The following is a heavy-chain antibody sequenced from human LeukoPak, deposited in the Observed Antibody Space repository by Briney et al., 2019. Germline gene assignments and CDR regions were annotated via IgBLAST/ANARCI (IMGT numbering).Heavy chain of an antibody. D-gene: IGHD4-17*01. J-gene: IGHJ4*02. V-gene: IGHV3-23*01. CDR1: GFTFSSYA. Sequence: GGSLRLSCAASGFTFSSYAMSWVRQAPGKGLEWVSAISGSGGSTYYADSVKGRFTISRDNAKNSLYLQMNSLRAEDTAVYYCAREPLYGKVDYWGQGTLVTVSS. CDR3: AREPLYGKVDY. CDR2: ISGSGGST.